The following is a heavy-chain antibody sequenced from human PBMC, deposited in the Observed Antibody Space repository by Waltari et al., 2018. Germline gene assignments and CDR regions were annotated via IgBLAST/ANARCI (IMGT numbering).Heavy chain of an antibody. CDR3: ARGPYGDYYFDY. CDR2: IYYSGST. D-gene: IGHD4-17*01. CDR1: GGSISSSSYY. J-gene: IGHJ4*02. V-gene: IGHV4-39*07. Sequence: QLQLQESGPGLVKPSETMSLTCTVSGGSISSSSYYWGWIRQPPGKGLEWIGSIYYSGSTYYNPSLKSRVTISVDTSKNQFSLKLSSVTAADTAVYYSARGPYGDYYFDYWGQGTLVTVSS.